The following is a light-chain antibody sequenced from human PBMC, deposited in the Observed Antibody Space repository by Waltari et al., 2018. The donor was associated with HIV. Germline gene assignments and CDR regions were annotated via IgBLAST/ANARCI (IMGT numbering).Light chain of an antibody. Sequence: QSALTQPPSASGSLGQSVTISCTGSSSDIGAYDSVSWFQQHPHRAPKLLLYEVTKRPSALPDRCAGSRSGDTAFLGVSGLQPDDSAAYFCSSYGDNIRVLFGGGTNLTVL. CDR1: SSDIGAYDS. V-gene: IGLV2-8*01. CDR3: SSYGDNIRVL. J-gene: IGLJ2*01. CDR2: EVT.